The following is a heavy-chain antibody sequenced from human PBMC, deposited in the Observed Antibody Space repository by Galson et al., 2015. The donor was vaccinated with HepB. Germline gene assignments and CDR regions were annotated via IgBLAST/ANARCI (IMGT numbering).Heavy chain of an antibody. CDR3: ARGGPYSSGWYVPAGGY. Sequence: SLRLSCAASGFTFSSYSMNWVRQAPGKGLEWVSYISSSSSTIYYADSVKGRFTISRDNAKNSLYLQMNSLRAEDTAVYYCARGGPYSSGWYVPAGGYWGQGTLVTVSS. J-gene: IGHJ4*02. CDR2: ISSSSSTI. CDR1: GFTFSSYS. D-gene: IGHD6-19*01. V-gene: IGHV3-48*01.